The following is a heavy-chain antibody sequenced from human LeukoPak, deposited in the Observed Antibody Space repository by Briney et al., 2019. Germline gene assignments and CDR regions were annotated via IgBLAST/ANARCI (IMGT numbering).Heavy chain of an antibody. CDR1: GFTFGGYA. D-gene: IGHD2-2*01. V-gene: IGHV3-49*03. CDR2: IRSKAYGGTT. J-gene: IGHJ4*02. Sequence: PGRSLRLSCTASGFTFGGYAMSWFRQAPGKGLEWVGFIRSKAYGGTTEYAASVKGRFTISRDDSKSIAYLQMNSLKTEDTAVYYCTRVSLYIIVVPAAKVATIENPYFDYWGQGTLVTVSS. CDR3: TRVSLYIIVVPAAKVATIENPYFDY.